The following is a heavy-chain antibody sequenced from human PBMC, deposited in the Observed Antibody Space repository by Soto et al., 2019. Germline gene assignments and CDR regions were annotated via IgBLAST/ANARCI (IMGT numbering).Heavy chain of an antibody. CDR2: IRSKAYGGTT. V-gene: IGHV3-49*04. D-gene: IGHD3-3*01. J-gene: IGHJ6*02. CDR3: TIEDFLYRMDV. CDR1: GFTFGDYA. Sequence: PGGSLRLSCTASGFTFGDYAMSWVRQAPGKGLEWVGFIRSKAYGGTTEYAASVKGRFTISRDDSKSIAYLQMNSLKTEDTAVYYCTIEDFLYRMDVWGQGTTVTVSS.